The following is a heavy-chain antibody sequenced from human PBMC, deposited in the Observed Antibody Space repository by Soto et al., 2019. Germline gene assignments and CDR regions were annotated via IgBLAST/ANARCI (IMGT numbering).Heavy chain of an antibody. CDR3: AGGSGVGVAGMDV. CDR2: MYYSGIT. V-gene: IGHV4-30-4*01. D-gene: IGHD3-10*01. J-gene: IGHJ6*02. CDR1: GGSINSGDYY. Sequence: QVQLQESGPRLVKSSQTLYLTCTVSGGSINSGDYYWSWIRQSPGKGLEWVGYMYYSGITDYNASLKSRITMSMDPSKNQFSLKLTSVTAADPAGFFWAGGSGVGVAGMDVWGQGTTVTVSS.